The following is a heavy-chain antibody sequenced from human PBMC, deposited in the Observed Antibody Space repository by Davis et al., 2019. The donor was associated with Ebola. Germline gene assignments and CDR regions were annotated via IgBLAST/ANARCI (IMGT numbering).Heavy chain of an antibody. CDR2: INHSGST. CDR1: GFAFSSYS. Sequence: ESLKISCAASGFAFSSYSMNWVRQAPGKGLEWIGEINHSGSTNYNPSLKSRVTISLDTSKNQFSLKLSSVTAADTAVYYCARGIEVDYWGQGTLVTVSS. CDR3: ARGIEVDY. V-gene: IGHV4-34*01. J-gene: IGHJ4*02.